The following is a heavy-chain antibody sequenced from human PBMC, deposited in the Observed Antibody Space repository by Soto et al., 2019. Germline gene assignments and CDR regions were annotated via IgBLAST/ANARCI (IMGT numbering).Heavy chain of an antibody. D-gene: IGHD3-22*01. Sequence: WRSLRLSCAASGFTLSNYNMNWVRQAPGKGLEWVSSTSSSSYINYADSVKGRLTISRDHLKNSLYLHMNSLEAEKTAVYYCARDLTAITMIVGYTQNYSYGMDVWGKGTTVTESS. J-gene: IGHJ6*04. CDR3: ARDLTAITMIVGYTQNYSYGMDV. CDR1: GFTLSNYN. V-gene: IGHV3-21*01. CDR2: TSSSSYI.